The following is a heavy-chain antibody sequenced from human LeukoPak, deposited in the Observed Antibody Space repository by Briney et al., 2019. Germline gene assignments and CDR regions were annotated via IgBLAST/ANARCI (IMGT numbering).Heavy chain of an antibody. J-gene: IGHJ4*02. CDR3: ATSRGYSVYDPFDY. CDR1: GFTVSGNY. Sequence: GSLRLSCAASGFTVSGNYMSWVRQAPGMGLEWVSVIYSGGSTHYADSMKGRFTISRDNSKNTLYLQMNTLRAEDTAVYYCATSRGYSVYDPFDYWGQGTLVTVSS. D-gene: IGHD5/OR15-5a*01. CDR2: IYSGGST. V-gene: IGHV3-66*01.